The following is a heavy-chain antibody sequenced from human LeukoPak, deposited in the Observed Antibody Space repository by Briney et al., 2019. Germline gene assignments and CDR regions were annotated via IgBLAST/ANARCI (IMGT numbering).Heavy chain of an antibody. Sequence: GGSLRLSCAASGFTFSSHAMSWVRQAPGKGLEWVSAISGSGGSTYYADSVKGRFTISRDNSKNTLYLQMNSLRAEDTAVYYCAKREDYYDSSGYHFDYWGQGALVTVSS. D-gene: IGHD3-22*01. CDR1: GFTFSSHA. CDR3: AKREDYYDSSGYHFDY. J-gene: IGHJ4*02. V-gene: IGHV3-23*01. CDR2: ISGSGGST.